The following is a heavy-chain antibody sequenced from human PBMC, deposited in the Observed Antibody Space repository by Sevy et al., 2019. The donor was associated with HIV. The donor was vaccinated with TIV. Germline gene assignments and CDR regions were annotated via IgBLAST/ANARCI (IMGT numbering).Heavy chain of an antibody. Sequence: GGSLRLSCAASGFTFSADWMNWVRQAPGKGLEWVANIKSDGSDKHYVHSVEGRFTISRDNAKNSLYLQMNSLRVEDTAVYYCAQEVFGRFDSWGQGTLVTVSS. V-gene: IGHV3-7*01. CDR1: GFTFSADW. D-gene: IGHD3-16*01. CDR2: IKSDGSDK. CDR3: AQEVFGRFDS. J-gene: IGHJ4*02.